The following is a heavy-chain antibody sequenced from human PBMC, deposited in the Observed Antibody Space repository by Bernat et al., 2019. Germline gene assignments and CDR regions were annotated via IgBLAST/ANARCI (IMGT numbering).Heavy chain of an antibody. J-gene: IGHJ4*02. CDR1: GFTFSNYG. CDR3: AKDLGRDY. Sequence: VQLVESGGGLVKPGGSLRLSCAASGFTFSNYGMHWVRQAPGEGLEWVATISYDGSKKYYVDSAKGRFTISRDNTKKTLYLQMNSLRTEDTAVYYCAKDLGRDYWGQGTLVTVSS. V-gene: IGHV3-30*18. CDR2: ISYDGSKK.